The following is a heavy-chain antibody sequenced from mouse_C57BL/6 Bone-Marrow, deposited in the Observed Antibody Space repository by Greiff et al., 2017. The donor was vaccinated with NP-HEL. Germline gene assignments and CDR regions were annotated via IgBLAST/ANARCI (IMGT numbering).Heavy chain of an antibody. J-gene: IGHJ2*01. D-gene: IGHD2-10*02. Sequence: EVQLQQSGPGLVKPSPSLSLTCSVTGYSITSGYYWNWIRRFPGNKLEWVGSIRYDGSTNYSPSLKNRISITPDTSNNQFFLKLNSVTAEDTATYYCARAYGNYLDYGGQGTTLTVSS. CDR3: ARAYGNYLDY. CDR2: IRYDGST. CDR1: GYSITSGYY. V-gene: IGHV3-6*01.